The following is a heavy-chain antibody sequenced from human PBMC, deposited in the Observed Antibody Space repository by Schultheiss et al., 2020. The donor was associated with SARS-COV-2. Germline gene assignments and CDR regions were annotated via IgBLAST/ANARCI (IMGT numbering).Heavy chain of an antibody. CDR3: ARATAAAVWVVLDP. J-gene: IGHJ5*02. CDR2: IYYSGST. D-gene: IGHD6-13*01. V-gene: IGHV4-61*01. Sequence: SETLSLTCTVSGGSVSSGSYYWSWIRQPPGKGLEWIGYIYYSGSTNYNPSLKSRVTISVDTSKNQFSLKLSSVTAADTAVYYCARATAAAVWVVLDPWGQGTLVTVSS. CDR1: GGSVSSGSYY.